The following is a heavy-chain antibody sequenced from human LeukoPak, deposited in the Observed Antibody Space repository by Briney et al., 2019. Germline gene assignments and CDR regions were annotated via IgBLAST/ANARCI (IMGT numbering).Heavy chain of an antibody. D-gene: IGHD2-2*01. CDR3: AKDRRRYCSSTSCTGYFDY. Sequence: GGSLRLSCAASGFTFSSYAMSWVRQAPGKGLKWVSAISGSGGSTYYADSVKGRFTISRDNSKNTLYLQMNSLRAEDTAVYYCAKDRRRYCSSTSCTGYFDYWGQGALVTVSS. CDR2: ISGSGGST. CDR1: GFTFSSYA. J-gene: IGHJ4*02. V-gene: IGHV3-23*01.